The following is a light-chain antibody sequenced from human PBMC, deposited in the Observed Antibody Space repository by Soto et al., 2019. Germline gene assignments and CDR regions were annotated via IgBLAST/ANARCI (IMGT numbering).Light chain of an antibody. CDR1: QSVNLN. J-gene: IGKJ3*01. CDR2: GAS. CDR3: HQYNSWPRGT. V-gene: IGKV3-15*01. Sequence: EIMMTQSPGTLSVSPGEGATLSCTASQSVNLNLAWYQQKPGQPPRLLLYGASTRATGIPVRFRGSGSGSEFSLTIRRLKSEASAVYYCHQYNSWPRGTFGPGTKVEI.